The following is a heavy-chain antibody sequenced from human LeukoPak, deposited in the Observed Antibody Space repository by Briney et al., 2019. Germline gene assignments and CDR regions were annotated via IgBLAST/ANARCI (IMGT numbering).Heavy chain of an antibody. J-gene: IGHJ4*02. Sequence: GGSLRLSCAASGFTFSNAWMSWVRQAPGKGLEWVGRIKSKTDGGTTDYAAPVKGRFTISRDDSKNTLYLQMNSLRAEDTAVYYCAKDLSRGNDDYWGQGTLVTVSS. D-gene: IGHD4-23*01. V-gene: IGHV3-15*01. CDR1: GFTFSNAW. CDR3: AKDLSRGNDDY. CDR2: IKSKTDGGTT.